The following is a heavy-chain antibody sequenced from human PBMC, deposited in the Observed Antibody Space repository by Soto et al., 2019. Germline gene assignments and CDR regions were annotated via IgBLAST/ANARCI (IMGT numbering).Heavy chain of an antibody. V-gene: IGHV1-18*01. CDR3: ARGALDFDY. CDR1: GYPFPYYA. D-gene: IGHD3-16*01. CDR2: ISAYNGHT. J-gene: IGHJ4*02. Sequence: ASVKVSCKASGYPFPYYAVTWVRQAPGQGLEWMGWISAYNGHTKYAQNLQGRLTLTTDTSTNTAYMELRSLRSDDTAVYYCARGALDFDYWGQGTLVTVSS.